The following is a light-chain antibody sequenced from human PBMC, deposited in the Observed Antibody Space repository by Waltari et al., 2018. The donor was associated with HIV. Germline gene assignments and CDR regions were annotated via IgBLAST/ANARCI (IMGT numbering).Light chain of an antibody. V-gene: IGLV1-36*01. Sequence: QSVLTQPPSVSAAPRQRVAIPCSGSSSNIANNAVNWYQQLPGKAPKLLIYYDDLLPSGVSDRFSGSKSGTSASLAISGLQSEDEADYYCAAWDDSLNGPVFGGGTKLTVL. CDR1: SSNIANNA. CDR3: AAWDDSLNGPV. J-gene: IGLJ2*01. CDR2: YDD.